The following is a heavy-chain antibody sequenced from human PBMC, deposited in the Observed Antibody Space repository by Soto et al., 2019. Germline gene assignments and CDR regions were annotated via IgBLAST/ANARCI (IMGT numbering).Heavy chain of an antibody. V-gene: IGHV1-69*06. J-gene: IGHJ6*02. CDR1: GGTFSDFA. CDR3: ARDLIQLRLGKYSFNGMDV. D-gene: IGHD3-16*01. Sequence: QVQLVQSGAEMRKPGSSLRVSCKASGGTFSDFAFSWVRQAPGQGLEWMGGIVPRFGSPNYAQKFGGRVTISADTSTSTVYMAVSSLRFDDTAVYFCARDLIQLRLGKYSFNGMDVWGQGTTITVAS. CDR2: IVPRFGSP.